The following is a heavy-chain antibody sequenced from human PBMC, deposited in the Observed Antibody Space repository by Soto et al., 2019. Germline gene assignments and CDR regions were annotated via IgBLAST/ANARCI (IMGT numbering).Heavy chain of an antibody. CDR1: GYTFTSYY. J-gene: IGHJ6*02. CDR2: INPSGGSP. D-gene: IGHD2-2*01. Sequence: ASVKVSCKASGYTFTSYYMHWVRQAPGQGLEWMGIINPSGGSPSYAQKFQGRVTVTRDTSTSTVYMELSSLRSEDTAVYDCARGGRDQLSSAYYYYGMDVWGQGTTVTVSS. CDR3: ARGGRDQLSSAYYYYGMDV. V-gene: IGHV1-46*01.